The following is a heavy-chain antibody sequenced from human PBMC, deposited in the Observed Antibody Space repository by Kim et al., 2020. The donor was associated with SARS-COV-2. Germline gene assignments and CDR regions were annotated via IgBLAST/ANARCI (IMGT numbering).Heavy chain of an antibody. CDR2: INHSGST. Sequence: SETLSLTCAVYGGSFSGYYWSWIRQPPGKGLEWIGEINHSGSTNYNPSLKSRVTISVDTSKNQFSLKLSSVTAADTAVYYCARGRGGYCSGGSCYRAYYYYYMDVWGKGTTVTVSS. CDR3: ARGRGGYCSGGSCYRAYYYYYMDV. J-gene: IGHJ6*03. D-gene: IGHD2-15*01. CDR1: GGSFSGYY. V-gene: IGHV4-34*01.